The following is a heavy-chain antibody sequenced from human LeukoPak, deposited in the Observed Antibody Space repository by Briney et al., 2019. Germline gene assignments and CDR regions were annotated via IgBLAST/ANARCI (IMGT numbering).Heavy chain of an antibody. D-gene: IGHD3-22*01. J-gene: IGHJ6*02. V-gene: IGHV4-59*01. CDR1: GGPISSYY. CDR3: ARDMYYYDSSGYYSYYGMDV. CDR2: IYYSGST. Sequence: SETLSLTCTVSGGPISSYYWSWIRQPPGKGLEWIGYIYYSGSTNYNPSLKSRVTISVDTSKNQFSLKLSSVTAADTAVYYCARDMYYYDSSGYYSYYGMDVWGQGTTVTVSS.